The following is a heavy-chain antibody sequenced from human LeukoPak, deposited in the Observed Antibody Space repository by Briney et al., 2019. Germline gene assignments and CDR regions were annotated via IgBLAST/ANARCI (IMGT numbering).Heavy chain of an antibody. CDR1: GASFSGYY. V-gene: IGHV4-34*01. CDR3: ARGGRRHCSSTSCYSWFDP. Sequence: PSESLSLTCAVYGASFSGYYWSWVRQPPGKGREWGGEINHSGRTNYTPSLKSRVTISVDPSKTQFSLKLSSVTAADTAVYYCARGGRRHCSSTSCYSWFDPWGQGTLVTVSS. CDR2: INHSGRT. J-gene: IGHJ5*02. D-gene: IGHD2-2*01.